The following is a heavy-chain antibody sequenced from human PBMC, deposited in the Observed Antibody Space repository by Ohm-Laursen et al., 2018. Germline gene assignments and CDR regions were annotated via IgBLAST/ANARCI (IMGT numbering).Heavy chain of an antibody. J-gene: IGHJ3*02. CDR3: ARECRYCSSTSPPRAFDI. CDR2: IYYSGGT. CDR1: GGSISSGGYY. Sequence: SQALSLTCTVSGGSISSGGYYWSWIRQHPGKGLEWIGYIYYSGGTYYNPSLKSRVTISVDTSKNQFSLKLSSVTAADTAVYYCARECRYCSSTSPPRAFDIWGQGTMVTVSS. V-gene: IGHV4-31*03. D-gene: IGHD2-2*01.